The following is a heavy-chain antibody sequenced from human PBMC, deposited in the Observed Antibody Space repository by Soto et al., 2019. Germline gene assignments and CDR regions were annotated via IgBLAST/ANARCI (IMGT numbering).Heavy chain of an antibody. J-gene: IGHJ4*02. D-gene: IGHD2-8*01. CDR3: ARGGVYYFDS. CDR2: IYHSGGT. Sequence: PSETLSLTCAVSGDSITSGGFSWSCLRQPPGKGLEWIGYIYHSGGTYYNPSLKSRGTISINRSKNQLSPKMSFVTATDTGVYYCARGGVYYFDSWGQGTLVTVFS. CDR1: GDSITSGGFS. V-gene: IGHV4-30-2*01.